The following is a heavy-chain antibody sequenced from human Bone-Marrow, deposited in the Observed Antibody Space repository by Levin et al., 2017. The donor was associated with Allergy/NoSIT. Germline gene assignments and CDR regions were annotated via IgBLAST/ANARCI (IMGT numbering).Heavy chain of an antibody. J-gene: IGHJ4*02. CDR1: GFTFSSYA. V-gene: IGHV3-30-3*01. CDR2: ISYDGSNK. Sequence: GESLKISCAASGFTFSSYAMHWVRQAPGKGLEWVAVISYDGSNKYYADSVKGRFTISRDNSKNTLYLQMNSLRAEDTAVYYCASFPIAAAGKPFDYWGQGTLVTVSS. CDR3: ASFPIAAAGKPFDY. D-gene: IGHD6-13*01.